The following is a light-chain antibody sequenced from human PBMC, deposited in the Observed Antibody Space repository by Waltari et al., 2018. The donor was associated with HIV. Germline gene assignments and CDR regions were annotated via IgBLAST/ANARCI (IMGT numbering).Light chain of an antibody. CDR1: QKLSSW. Sequence: DIQMPQSPSTLSAPVGDRVTITCRACQKLSSWFALYQQRPAKAPNLLIYQASSLAGGVPTRFRGSESGTDFYLTIIRLQSDDFGTFYCQQYDTFPYTFGPGTNLEIK. CDR3: QQYDTFPYT. CDR2: QAS. V-gene: IGKV1-5*01. J-gene: IGKJ2*01.